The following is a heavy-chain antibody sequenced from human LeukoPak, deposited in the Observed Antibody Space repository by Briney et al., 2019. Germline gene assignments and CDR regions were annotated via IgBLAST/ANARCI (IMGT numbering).Heavy chain of an antibody. J-gene: IGHJ4*02. CDR2: ISSSSSYI. CDR3: AREAANQYYYDSSGYYDWPFDY. V-gene: IGHV3-21*01. Sequence: GGSLRLSCTASGLTFSDYSMSWFRQAPGKGLEWVSSISSSSSYIYYADSVKGRFTISRDNAKNSLYLQMNSLRAEDTAVYYCAREAANQYYYDSSGYYDWPFDYWGQGTLVTVSS. D-gene: IGHD3-22*01. CDR1: GLTFSDYS.